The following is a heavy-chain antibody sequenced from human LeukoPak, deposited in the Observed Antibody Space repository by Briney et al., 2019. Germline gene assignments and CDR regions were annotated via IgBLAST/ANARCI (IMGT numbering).Heavy chain of an antibody. Sequence: GGSLRLSCTASGFTFSSYAMNWVRQAPGKGLEWVSGIGAGGTFTYYADSVKGRLTISRDNSKNTLYLQMNSLRADDTAVYYCAKERTGGWPFDYWGQGTLVTVSS. CDR3: AKERTGGWPFDY. J-gene: IGHJ4*02. D-gene: IGHD6-19*01. CDR2: IGAGGTFT. V-gene: IGHV3-23*01. CDR1: GFTFSSYA.